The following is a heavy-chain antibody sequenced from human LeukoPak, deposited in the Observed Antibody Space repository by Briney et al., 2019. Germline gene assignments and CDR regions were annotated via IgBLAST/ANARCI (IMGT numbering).Heavy chain of an antibody. Sequence: SETLSLTCTVSGGSISSSSYYWGWIRQPPGKGLEWIGSIYYSGSTYYNPSLKSRVTISVDTSKNQFSLKLSSVTAADTAVYYCARDHRESFYDFWSAFVPWGQGTLVTVSS. J-gene: IGHJ5*02. CDR3: ARDHRESFYDFWSAFVP. CDR1: GGSISSSSYY. V-gene: IGHV4-39*02. D-gene: IGHD3-3*01. CDR2: IYYSGST.